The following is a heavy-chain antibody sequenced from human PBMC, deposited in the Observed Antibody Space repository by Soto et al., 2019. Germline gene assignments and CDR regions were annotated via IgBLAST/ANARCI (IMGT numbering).Heavy chain of an antibody. CDR2: VSGSGGDT. CDR3: AKEQQSGLYYFDN. CDR1: GFSIINYA. V-gene: IGHV3-23*01. J-gene: IGHJ4*02. D-gene: IGHD6-13*01. Sequence: GGSLRLSCAASGFSIINYAMNWVRQAPGKALEWVSTVSGSGGDTYYAASVRGRFSISRDNSKGTLYLQMNSLRAEDTAVYYCAKEQQSGLYYFDNWGQGALVTVS.